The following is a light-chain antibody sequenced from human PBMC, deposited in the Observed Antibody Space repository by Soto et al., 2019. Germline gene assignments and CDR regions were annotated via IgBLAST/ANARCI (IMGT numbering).Light chain of an antibody. J-gene: IGKJ1*01. CDR1: QSITNR. V-gene: IGKV1-5*01. Sequence: DIQMTQSHYTLCASVGERVTLTWRASQSITNRLAWYQQKPGKAPKVLIYDASNLEYGVPSRFSGSGFGTEFILTISSLQPDDFATYCCQHYGGMWTFGQGTKVDI. CDR3: QHYGGMWT. CDR2: DAS.